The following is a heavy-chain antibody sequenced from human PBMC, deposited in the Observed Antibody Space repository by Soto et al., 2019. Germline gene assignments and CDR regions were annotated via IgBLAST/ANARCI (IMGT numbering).Heavy chain of an antibody. V-gene: IGHV1-69*13. CDR2: IIPIFGTA. CDR1: GGTFSSYA. J-gene: IGHJ3*02. D-gene: IGHD3-22*01. CDR3: ASPGNYDSSGARLAFDI. Sequence: SVKVSCKASGGTFSSYAISWVRQAPGQGLEWMGGIIPIFGTANYAQKFQGRVTITADESTSTACMELSSLRSEDTAVYYCASPGNYDSSGARLAFDIWGQGTMVTVSS.